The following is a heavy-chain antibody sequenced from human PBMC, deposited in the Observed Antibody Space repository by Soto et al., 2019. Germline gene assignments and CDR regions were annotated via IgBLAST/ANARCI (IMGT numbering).Heavy chain of an antibody. V-gene: IGHV3-21*01. CDR3: ARDRGTISGKDAFDI. Sequence: GSLRLSCAASGFTFSSYSMNWVRQAPGKGLEWVSSISSSSSYIYYADSVKGRFTISRDNAKNSLYLQMNSLRAEDTAVYYCARDRGTISGKDAFDIWGQGTMVTVSS. CDR1: GFTFSSYS. CDR2: ISSSSSYI. D-gene: IGHD3-3*01. J-gene: IGHJ3*02.